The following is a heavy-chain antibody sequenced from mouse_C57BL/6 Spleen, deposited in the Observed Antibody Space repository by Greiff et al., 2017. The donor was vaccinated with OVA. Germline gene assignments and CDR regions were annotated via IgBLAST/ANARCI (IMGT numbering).Heavy chain of an antibody. J-gene: IGHJ1*03. D-gene: IGHD2-4*01. Sequence: EVKVVESGPGLAKPSQTLSLTCSVTGYSITSDYWNWIRKFPGNKLEYMGYISYSGSTYYNPSLKSRISITRDTSKNQYYLQLNSVTTEDTATYYCAMITTPHWYFDVWGTGTTVTVSS. V-gene: IGHV3-8*01. CDR3: AMITTPHWYFDV. CDR2: ISYSGST. CDR1: GYSITSDY.